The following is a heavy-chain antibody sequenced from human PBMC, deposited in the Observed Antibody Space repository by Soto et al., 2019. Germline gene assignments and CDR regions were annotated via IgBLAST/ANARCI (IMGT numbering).Heavy chain of an antibody. D-gene: IGHD6-6*01. CDR3: ARGSSSSSLFWFDP. Sequence: SETLSLTCAVYGGSFSGYYWSWIRQPPGKGLEWIGEINHSGSTNYNPSLKSRVTISVDTSKNQFSLKLSSVTAADTAVYYCARGSSSSSLFWFDPWGQGTLVTVSS. CDR2: INHSGST. CDR1: GGSFSGYY. V-gene: IGHV4-34*01. J-gene: IGHJ5*02.